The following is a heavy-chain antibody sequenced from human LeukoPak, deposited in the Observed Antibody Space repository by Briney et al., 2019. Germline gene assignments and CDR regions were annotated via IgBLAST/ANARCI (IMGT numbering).Heavy chain of an antibody. CDR3: AAWAGLDY. CDR2: ISYDGSNK. Sequence: LSGGSLRLSCAASGFTFSSYGMHWVRQAPGKGLEWVAVISYDGSNKYYADSVKGRFTISRDNSKNTLYLQMNSLRAKDTAVYYCAAWAGLDYWGQGTLVTVSS. CDR1: GFTFSSYG. J-gene: IGHJ4*02. V-gene: IGHV3-30*03. D-gene: IGHD6-19*01.